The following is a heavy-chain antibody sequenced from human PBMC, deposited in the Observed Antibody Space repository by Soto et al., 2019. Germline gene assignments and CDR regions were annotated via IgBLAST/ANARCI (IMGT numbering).Heavy chain of an antibody. CDR3: ARESTGSRHYGDYVHFDD. CDR1: GGSISSYY. D-gene: IGHD4-17*01. J-gene: IGHJ4*02. Sequence: SETLSLTCTVSGGSISSYYWSWIRQPPGKGLEWIGYIYYSGSTNYNPSLKSRVTISVDTSKNQFSLKLTSVTAAATAVSYCARESTGSRHYGDYVHFDDWGQSTLVGVSS. CDR2: IYYSGST. V-gene: IGHV4-59*01.